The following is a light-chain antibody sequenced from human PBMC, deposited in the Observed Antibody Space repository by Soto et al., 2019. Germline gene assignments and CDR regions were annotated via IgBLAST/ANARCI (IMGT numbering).Light chain of an antibody. CDR3: CSYASSATRV. V-gene: IGLV2-11*01. J-gene: IGLJ1*01. CDR1: STEVGGYDY. Sequence: SALTQPRSVSGSPGQSVTISCTGTSTEVGGYDYVSWFQEHPGEAPKLILYDVTKRPTGVPDRFSGSKSGNTASLTISGLQAEDEADYYCCSYASSATRVFGTGTKVTVL. CDR2: DVT.